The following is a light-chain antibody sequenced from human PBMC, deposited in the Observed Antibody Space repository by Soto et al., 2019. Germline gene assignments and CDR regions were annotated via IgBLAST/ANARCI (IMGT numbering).Light chain of an antibody. V-gene: IGLV1-44*01. CDR3: ASWDDILHGPL. CDR2: NSD. J-gene: IGLJ2*01. CDR1: TSNFGTKS. Sequence: QSVLTQPPSASGTPGQRVTISCSGATSNFGTKSVNWYQHLPGAGPRLLIYNSDQRPSGVPDRFSGSKSGTSASLAISGLQSADEGDYFCASWDDILHGPLFGGGTKLTVL.